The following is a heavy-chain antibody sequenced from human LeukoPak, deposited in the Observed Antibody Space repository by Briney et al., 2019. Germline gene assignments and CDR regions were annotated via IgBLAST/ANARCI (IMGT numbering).Heavy chain of an antibody. J-gene: IGHJ3*02. V-gene: IGHV1-46*01. CDR1: GYTFTSYY. D-gene: IGHD2-15*01. CDR2: INPSGGST. CDR3: ARGVFRGHIPDAFDI. Sequence: ASVKVSCKASGYTFTSYYMHWVRQAPGQGLEWMGIINPSGGSTSHAQKFQGRVTMTRDTSTSTVYMELSSLRSEDTAVYYCARGVFRGHIPDAFDIWGQGTMVTVSS.